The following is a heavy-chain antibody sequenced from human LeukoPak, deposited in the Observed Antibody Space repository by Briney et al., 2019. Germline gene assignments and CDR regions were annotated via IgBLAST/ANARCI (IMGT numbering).Heavy chain of an antibody. D-gene: IGHD2-21*01. CDR3: AKAPVTSCRGAYCYPFDS. J-gene: IGHJ4*02. CDR1: KFTFSSYW. V-gene: IGHV3-23*01. Sequence: TGGSLRLSCTASKFTFSSYWMSWVRQAPGKGLEWVAATSSSDAGTYHADSVRGRFTISRDNSKSTLYLQMNSLRAEDAAVYFCAKAPVTSCRGAYCYPFDSWGQGTLVTVSS. CDR2: TSSSDAGT.